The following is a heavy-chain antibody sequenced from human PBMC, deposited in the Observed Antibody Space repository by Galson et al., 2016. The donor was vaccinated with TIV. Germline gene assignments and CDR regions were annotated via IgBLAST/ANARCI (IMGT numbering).Heavy chain of an antibody. CDR3: SRGSFVGGVHLYSFYF. Sequence: SVKVSCKASGGIFSTYSFGWVRQAPGQGLEWMGGIIPFLHTPNYAQKFQGRLTFTTDESSSTTYMDLSSLRSQDTAIYYCSRGSFVGGVHLYSFYFWGQGTLVTVSS. J-gene: IGHJ4*02. CDR2: IIPFLHTP. V-gene: IGHV1-69*05. D-gene: IGHD2-8*02. CDR1: GGIFSTYS.